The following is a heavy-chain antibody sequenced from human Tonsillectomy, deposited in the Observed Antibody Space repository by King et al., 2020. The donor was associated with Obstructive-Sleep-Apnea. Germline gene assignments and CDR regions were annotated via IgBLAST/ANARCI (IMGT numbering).Heavy chain of an antibody. J-gene: IGHJ4*02. CDR1: GFGFSSYT. V-gene: IGHV3-23*04. D-gene: IGHD6-6*01. CDR3: ANGIAARTFDS. Sequence: VQLVESGGGLVQPGGSLRLSCVASGFGFSSYTMNWVRQSPGKGLEWVSTITGSGGMTYYADSVKGRFTISRDNSKNTMYVQMNTLRAEDTALYFCANGIAARTFDSWGQGTLVTVSP. CDR2: ITGSGGMT.